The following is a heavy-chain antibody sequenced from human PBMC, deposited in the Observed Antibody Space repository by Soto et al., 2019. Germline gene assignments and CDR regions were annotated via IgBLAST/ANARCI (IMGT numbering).Heavy chain of an antibody. V-gene: IGHV3-30-3*01. CDR3: GRCTSTSCHLGSDY. CDR2: ISYDGSNK. CDR1: GFTFSNYA. Sequence: QVQLVESGGGVVQPGRSLRLSCAASGFTFSNYAMNWVRQAPDKGLEWVALISYDGSNKYYADSVKGRFTISRDSSKNTLYLQMNSLRAADTAVYYCGRCTSTSCHLGSDYWGQGTLVTVSS. J-gene: IGHJ4*02. D-gene: IGHD2-2*01.